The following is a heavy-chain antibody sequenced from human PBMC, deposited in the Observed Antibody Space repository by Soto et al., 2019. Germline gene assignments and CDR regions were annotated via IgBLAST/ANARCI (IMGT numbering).Heavy chain of an antibody. D-gene: IGHD2-15*01. V-gene: IGHV3-15*07. CDR3: TTDKMVVAATYYVMDV. CDR1: GFTFSNAW. Sequence: GGSLRLSCAASGFTFSNAWMNWVRQAPGKGLEWVGRIKSKTDGGTTDYAAPVKGRFTISRDDSKNTLYLQMNSLKTEDTAVYYCTTDKMVVAATYYVMDVWGQGTTVTVSS. J-gene: IGHJ6*02. CDR2: IKSKTDGGTT.